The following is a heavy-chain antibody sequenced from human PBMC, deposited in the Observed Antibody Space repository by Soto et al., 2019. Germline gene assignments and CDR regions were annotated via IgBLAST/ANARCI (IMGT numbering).Heavy chain of an antibody. CDR2: ISAYNGNT. V-gene: IGHV1-18*01. CDR1: GYTFTSYG. J-gene: IGHJ5*02. D-gene: IGHD2-2*01. Sequence: GASVKVSCKVSGYTFTSYGISWVRQAPGQGLEWMGWISAYNGNTNYAQKLQGRVTMTTDTSTSTAYMELRSLRSDDTAVYYCARGGGRYCSSTSCYFGFDPWGQGTLVTVSS. CDR3: ARGGGRYCSSTSCYFGFDP.